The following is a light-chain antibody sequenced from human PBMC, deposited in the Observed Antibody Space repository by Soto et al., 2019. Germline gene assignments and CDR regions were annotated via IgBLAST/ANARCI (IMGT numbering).Light chain of an antibody. J-gene: IGKJ1*01. CDR2: DAS. CDR3: QQYGSSGT. Sequence: EVVMTQSPATLSVSPGERAALSCRASQSVSSNLAWYQQKPGQAPRLLIDDASIRATGIPDRFSGSGSERDFTLTISRLEPEDFAVYYCQQYGSSGTFGQGTKVDIK. CDR1: QSVSSN. V-gene: IGKV3-20*01.